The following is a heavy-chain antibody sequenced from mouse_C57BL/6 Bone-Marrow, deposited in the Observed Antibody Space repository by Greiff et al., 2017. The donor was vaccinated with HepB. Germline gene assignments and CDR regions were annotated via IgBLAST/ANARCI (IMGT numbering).Heavy chain of an antibody. D-gene: IGHD2-3*01. CDR2: ISDGGSYT. CDR1: GFTFSSYA. V-gene: IGHV5-4*01. Sequence: EVKLVESGGGLVKPGGSLKLSCAASGFTFSSYAMSWVRQTPEKRLEWVATISDGGSYTYYPDNVKGRFTISRDNAKNNLYLQMSHLKSEDTAMYYCARERGYYSYAMDYWGQGTSVTVSS. J-gene: IGHJ4*01. CDR3: ARERGYYSYAMDY.